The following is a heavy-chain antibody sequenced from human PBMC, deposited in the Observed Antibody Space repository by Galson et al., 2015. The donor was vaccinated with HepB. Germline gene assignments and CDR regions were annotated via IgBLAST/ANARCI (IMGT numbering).Heavy chain of an antibody. D-gene: IGHD4-23*01. CDR3: ARGFSGPYRLTLLTPGLMFDY. CDR2: IYFSGNS. CDR1: GGSMTSGASH. V-gene: IGHV4-31*03. Sequence: TLSLTCTVSGGSMTSGASHWSWIRQHPGKGLEWIGSIYFSGNSNHNPSLESRLIISVDTSQNQFSLNLTSATAADTAVYFCARGFSGPYRLTLLTPGLMFDYWGQGILVTVSS. J-gene: IGHJ4*02.